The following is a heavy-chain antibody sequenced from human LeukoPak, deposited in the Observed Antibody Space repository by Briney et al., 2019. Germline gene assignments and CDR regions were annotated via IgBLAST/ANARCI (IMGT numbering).Heavy chain of an antibody. CDR2: IYYSGST. V-gene: IGHV4-39*07. Sequence: SETLSLTCTVSGGSINSSSYYWGWIRQPPGKGLEWIGSIYYSGSTYYNPSLKSRVTISVDTSKNQFSLKLSSVTAADTAVYYCARLYSGSYRVYYYYYYYMDVWGKGTTVTISS. CDR3: ARLYSGSYRVYYYYYYYMDV. J-gene: IGHJ6*03. CDR1: GGSINSSSYY. D-gene: IGHD1-26*01.